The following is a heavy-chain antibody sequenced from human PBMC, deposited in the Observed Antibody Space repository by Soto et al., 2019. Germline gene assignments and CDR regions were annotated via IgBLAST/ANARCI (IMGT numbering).Heavy chain of an antibody. CDR1: GGTFSSYT. Sequence: QVQLVQSGAEVKKPGSSVKVSCKASGGTFSSYTISWVRQAPGQGLEWMGRIIPILGIANYAQKFQGRVTITADKSTSTAYMELSSLRSEDTAVYYCARASGSSNGEDWFDPWGQGTLVTVSP. CDR2: IIPILGIA. D-gene: IGHD1-26*01. V-gene: IGHV1-69*02. J-gene: IGHJ5*02. CDR3: ARASGSSNGEDWFDP.